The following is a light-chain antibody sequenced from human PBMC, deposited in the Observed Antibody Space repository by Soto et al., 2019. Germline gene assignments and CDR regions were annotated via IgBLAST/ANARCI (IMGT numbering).Light chain of an antibody. CDR1: QSVSSN. J-gene: IGKJ5*01. CDR3: QQYNNWPLT. V-gene: IGKV3D-15*01. CDR2: GAS. Sequence: EIVLTQSPGTLCLSPGERATLSCRASQSVSSNYLAWYQQKPGQAPRLLISGASTRATGVPARFSGSGSGTEFTLTITSLQSEDFAVYCCQQYNNWPLTFGPGTRLEI.